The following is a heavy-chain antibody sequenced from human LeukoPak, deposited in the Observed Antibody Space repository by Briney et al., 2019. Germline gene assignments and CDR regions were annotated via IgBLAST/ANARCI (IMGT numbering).Heavy chain of an antibody. CDR3: ATGSMTTRYYYYFHMDV. V-gene: IGHV4-39*01. D-gene: IGHD4-11*01. J-gene: IGHJ6*03. Sequence: SETLSLTCTVSGGSINSTRYYWGWIRQPPGKGLEWIGSIYYSGETHYNPSLSSRATISVDTSKNQFFLRMHSMTAADTSFYYCATGSMTTRYYYYFHMDVWGPGTTVTVSS. CDR1: GGSINSTRYY. CDR2: IYYSGET.